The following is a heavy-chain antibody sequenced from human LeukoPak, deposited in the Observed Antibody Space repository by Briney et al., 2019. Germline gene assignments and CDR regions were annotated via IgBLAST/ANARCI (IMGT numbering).Heavy chain of an antibody. CDR2: IYYSGST. CDR3: ARGRIKQWLVLEAFDI. D-gene: IGHD6-19*01. J-gene: IGHJ3*02. Sequence: SETLSLTCTVSGGSISSSSYYWGWIRQPPGKGLEWIGSIYYSGSTYYNPSLKSRVTISVDTSKNQFSLKLSSVTAADTAVYYCARGRIKQWLVLEAFDIWGQGTMVTVSS. V-gene: IGHV4-39*01. CDR1: GGSISSSSYY.